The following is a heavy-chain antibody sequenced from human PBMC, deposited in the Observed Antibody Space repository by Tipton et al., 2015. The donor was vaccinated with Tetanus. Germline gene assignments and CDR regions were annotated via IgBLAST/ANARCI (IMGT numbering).Heavy chain of an antibody. CDR3: AKAPRPYAPSRGGPHD. CDR2: IRAGDSRT. J-gene: IGHJ4*02. Sequence: SLRLSCAASGFTFSSYNMNWVRQAPGKGLEWVSTIRAGDSRTYYADSVKGRFTISRDNSKNTQYLQMNSLRAEDTAVYYCAKAPRPYAPSRGGPHDWGQGTLVAVSS. CDR1: GFTFSSYN. V-gene: IGHV3-23*01. D-gene: IGHD2-2*01.